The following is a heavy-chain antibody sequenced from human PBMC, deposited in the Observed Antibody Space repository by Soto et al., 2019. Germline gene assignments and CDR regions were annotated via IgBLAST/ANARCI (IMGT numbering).Heavy chain of an antibody. Sequence: QVQLQESGPGLVKPSETLSLPCTVSGGTISRYYWSWIRQPPGKGLEWIGYMYNTGRTVYNPSCMSRVTSSGDRSKNQFSQKLNSVTAADTAVYDCARDLWGYCGTDCYPLDVWGQGTTVTVSS. D-gene: IGHD2-21*02. CDR3: ARDLWGYCGTDCYPLDV. CDR2: MYNTGRT. CDR1: GGTISRYY. V-gene: IGHV4-59*01. J-gene: IGHJ6*02.